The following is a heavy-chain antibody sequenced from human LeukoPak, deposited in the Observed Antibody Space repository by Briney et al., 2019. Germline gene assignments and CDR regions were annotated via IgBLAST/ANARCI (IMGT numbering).Heavy chain of an antibody. CDR3: ARQKDQLLFYYYYYMDV. J-gene: IGHJ6*03. CDR1: GGSISSSSYY. CDR2: IYYSGST. V-gene: IGHV4-39*01. Sequence: SETLSLTCTVSGGSISSSSYYWGWIRQPPGKGLEWIVSIYYSGSTYYNPSLKSRVTISVDTSKNQFSLKLSSVTAADTAVYYCARQKDQLLFYYYYYMDVWGKGTTVTVSS. D-gene: IGHD2-2*01.